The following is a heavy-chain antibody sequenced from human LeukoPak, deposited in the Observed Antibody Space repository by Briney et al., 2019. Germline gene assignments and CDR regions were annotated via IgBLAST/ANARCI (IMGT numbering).Heavy chain of an antibody. V-gene: IGHV4-39*07. CDR2: IYYSGST. CDR1: GGSISSSSYY. CDR3: ARDREYYYDGTGYQYFDY. Sequence: PSETLSLTCTVSGGSISSSSYYWGWIRQPPGKGLEWIGSIYYSGSTYYNPSLKSRVTISVDTSKNQFSLRLSSVTAADTAVYYCARDREYYYDGTGYQYFDYWGQGTLVTVSS. J-gene: IGHJ4*02. D-gene: IGHD3-22*01.